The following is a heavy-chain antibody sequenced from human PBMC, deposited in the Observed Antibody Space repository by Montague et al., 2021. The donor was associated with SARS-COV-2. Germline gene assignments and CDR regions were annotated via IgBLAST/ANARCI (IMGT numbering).Heavy chain of an antibody. Sequence: SLRLSCAASGFTFSSYSMNWVRQAPGKGLEWVSSISSSSSYIYYADSVKGRFTISRDNAKNSLYLQMNSLRAEDTAVYYCARGGLRYCSGGSCRTKDGMDVRGQGTTVTVSS. D-gene: IGHD2-15*01. J-gene: IGHJ6*02. CDR2: ISSSSSYI. CDR3: ARGGLRYCSGGSCRTKDGMDV. CDR1: GFTFSSYS. V-gene: IGHV3-21*01.